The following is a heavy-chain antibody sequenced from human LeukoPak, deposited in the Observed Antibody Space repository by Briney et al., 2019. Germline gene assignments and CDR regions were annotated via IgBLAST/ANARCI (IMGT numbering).Heavy chain of an antibody. Sequence: GGSLRLSCAASGFTFSSYWMSWVRQAPGQGLEWVANIKQDGSGKYYVDSVKGRFTISRDNAKNSLYLQMNSLRADDTAVYYCAKSRWYDAFDIWGQGTMVTVSS. D-gene: IGHD6-13*01. CDR3: AKSRWYDAFDI. CDR1: GFTFSSYW. CDR2: IKQDGSGK. J-gene: IGHJ3*02. V-gene: IGHV3-7*03.